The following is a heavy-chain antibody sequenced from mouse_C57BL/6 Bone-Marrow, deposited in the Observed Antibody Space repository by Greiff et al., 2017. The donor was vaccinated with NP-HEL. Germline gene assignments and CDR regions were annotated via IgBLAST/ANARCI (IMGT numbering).Heavy chain of an antibody. D-gene: IGHD3-2*02. CDR1: GFTFSSYG. CDR3: ARSRQLRLLAY. CDR2: ISSGGSYT. J-gene: IGHJ3*01. V-gene: IGHV5-6*01. Sequence: EVMLVESGGDLVKPGGSLKLSCAASGFTFSSYGMSWVRQTPDKRLEWVATISSGGSYTYYPDSVKGRFTISRDNAKSTLYLQMSSLKSEDTAMYYCARSRQLRLLAYWGQGTLVTVSA.